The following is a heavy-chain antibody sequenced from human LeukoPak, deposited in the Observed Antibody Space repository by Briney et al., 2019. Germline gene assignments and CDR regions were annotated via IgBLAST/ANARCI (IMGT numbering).Heavy chain of an antibody. CDR3: ARDGGNFDVDY. D-gene: IGHD3-9*01. Sequence: SETLSLTCSVSGGSIRSSSHYWGWVRQPPGKGLEWIGSIYYSGSTYYHPSLKSRVTISQDTSKNQFSLKLSSVTAADTAVYYCARDGGNFDVDYWGQGTLVTVSS. J-gene: IGHJ4*02. CDR2: IYYSGST. CDR1: GGSIRSSSHY. V-gene: IGHV4-39*07.